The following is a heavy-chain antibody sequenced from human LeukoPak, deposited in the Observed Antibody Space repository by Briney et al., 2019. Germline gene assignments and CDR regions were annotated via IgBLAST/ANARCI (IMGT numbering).Heavy chain of an antibody. CDR2: IYYSGST. D-gene: IGHD6-19*01. Sequence: SETLSLTCTVSGGSISSGGYYWSWIRQPPGKGLEWIGYIYYSGSTNYNPSLKSRVTISVDTSKNQFSLKLSSVTAADTAVYYCARENAADGWDWGQGTTVTVSS. J-gene: IGHJ6*02. CDR3: ARENAADGWD. CDR1: GGSISSGGYY. V-gene: IGHV4-61*08.